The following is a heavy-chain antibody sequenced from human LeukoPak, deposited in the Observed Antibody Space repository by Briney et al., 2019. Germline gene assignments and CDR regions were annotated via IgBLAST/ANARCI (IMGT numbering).Heavy chain of an antibody. V-gene: IGHV4-4*02. CDR1: GGSISSNW. Sequence: PSGTLSLTCAVSGGSISSNWWSWVRQPPGKGLEWIGEIQYSGRTNYNPSLKSRVTISVDTSKNQFSLKLSSVTAADTAVYYCASEYCSGGSCNYYYGMDVWGQGTTVTVSS. J-gene: IGHJ6*02. CDR2: IQYSGRT. D-gene: IGHD2-15*01. CDR3: ASEYCSGGSCNYYYGMDV.